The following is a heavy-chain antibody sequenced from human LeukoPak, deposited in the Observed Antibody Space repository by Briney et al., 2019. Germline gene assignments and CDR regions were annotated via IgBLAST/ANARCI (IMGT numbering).Heavy chain of an antibody. V-gene: IGHV4-59*01. Sequence: PSETLSLTCIVSGGSISTYYWSWIRQPPGKGLEWIGYIYDSGSTNYNPSLKSRVTISEDTSKRQFSLKLRSVTAADTAVYYCARVVGRYCSSTSCNIDYWGQGTLVTVSS. CDR3: ARVVGRYCSSTSCNIDY. J-gene: IGHJ4*02. CDR2: IYDSGST. D-gene: IGHD2-2*01. CDR1: GGSISTYY.